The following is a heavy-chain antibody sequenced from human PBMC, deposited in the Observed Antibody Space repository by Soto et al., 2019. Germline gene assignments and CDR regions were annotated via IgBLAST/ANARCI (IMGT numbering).Heavy chain of an antibody. V-gene: IGHV2-70*01. CDR1: GFSLSSRGMC. D-gene: IGHD2-2*01. CDR2: IDWDDDK. CDR3: CRISAEDQLRRGIAIQPDCYYYGMDV. Sequence: PSLVNPTQTLTLTCTFSGFSLSSRGMCVSWIRPPPGKALAWLALIDWDDDKSYSTYLKTRLTISKDTSKNQVVLTMTRTDPVDTATYYCCRISAEDQLRRGIAIQPDCYYYGMDVWGRGTTVTVSS. J-gene: IGHJ6*02.